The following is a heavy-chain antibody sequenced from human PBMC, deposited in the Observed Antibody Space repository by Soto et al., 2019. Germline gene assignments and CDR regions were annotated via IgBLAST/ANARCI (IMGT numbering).Heavy chain of an antibody. D-gene: IGHD2-2*01. Sequence: GESLKISCTASGYAFTSYWIAWVRQMPGKGLEWMGIIYPGDSDTRYSPSFQGQVTISVDKSITTAYLQWSSLKASDTAMYYCARGYCTTTICDPWFDPWGQGTLITVSS. J-gene: IGHJ5*02. CDR1: GYAFTSYW. V-gene: IGHV5-51*01. CDR3: ARGYCTTTICDPWFDP. CDR2: IYPGDSDT.